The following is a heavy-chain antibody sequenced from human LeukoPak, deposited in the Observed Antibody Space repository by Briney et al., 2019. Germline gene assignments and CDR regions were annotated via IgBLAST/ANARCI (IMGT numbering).Heavy chain of an antibody. Sequence: SETLSLTCTVSGGSISSYYWSWIRQPPGKGLEWIGYIYYSGSTNYNPSLKSRVTISVDTSKNQFSLKLSSVTAADTAVYYYARDSSGDAFDIWGQGTMVTVSS. CDR2: IYYSGST. V-gene: IGHV4-59*01. J-gene: IGHJ3*02. CDR1: GGSISSYY. D-gene: IGHD6-6*01. CDR3: ARDSSGDAFDI.